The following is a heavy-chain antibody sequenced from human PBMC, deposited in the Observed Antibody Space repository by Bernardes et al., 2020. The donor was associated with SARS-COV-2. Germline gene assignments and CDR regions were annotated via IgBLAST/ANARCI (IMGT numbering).Heavy chain of an antibody. J-gene: IGHJ5*02. Sequence: SETLSLTCTVSGGSIRSYYWSWIRQPPGTGLAWIGYIYYSGRTHYNPSLKSRVTISVDTSKNQFSLKLSSVTAADTAVYYCARGVIGYSYGYDNWFDPWGQGTLVTVS. CDR3: ARGVIGYSYGYDNWFDP. CDR1: GGSIRSYY. CDR2: IYYSGRT. D-gene: IGHD5-18*01. V-gene: IGHV4-59*01.